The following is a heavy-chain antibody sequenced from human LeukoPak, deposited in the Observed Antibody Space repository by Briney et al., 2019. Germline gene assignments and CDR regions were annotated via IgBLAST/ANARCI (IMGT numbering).Heavy chain of an antibody. Sequence: PGGSLRLSCAASGFTFGSYWMSWVRQAPGKGLEWVANINQDGSEKYYVDSVKGRFTISRDNAKNSLYLQMSSLRAEDTALYYCASRSSVAASGPGWGQGTLVTVSS. CDR3: ASRSSVAASGPG. CDR2: INQDGSEK. D-gene: IGHD2-15*01. V-gene: IGHV3-7*01. J-gene: IGHJ4*02. CDR1: GFTFGSYW.